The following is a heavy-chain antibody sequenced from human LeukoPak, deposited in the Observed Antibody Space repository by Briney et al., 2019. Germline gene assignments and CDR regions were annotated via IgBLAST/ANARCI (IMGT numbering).Heavy chain of an antibody. D-gene: IGHD3-22*01. CDR2: MNPNSGNT. J-gene: IGHJ4*02. CDR1: GYTFTSYD. V-gene: IGHV1-8*03. CDR3: ARGVDSSGYYAIDY. Sequence: ASVKVSCKASGYTFTSYDINWVRQATGQGLEWVGWMNPNSGNTGYAQKFQGRVTITRNTSISTAYMELSSLRSEDTAVYYCARGVDSSGYYAIDYWGQGTLVTVSS.